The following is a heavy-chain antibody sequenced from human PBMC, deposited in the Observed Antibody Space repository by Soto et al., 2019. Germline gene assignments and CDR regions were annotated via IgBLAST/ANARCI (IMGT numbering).Heavy chain of an antibody. V-gene: IGHV3-48*01. CDR2: ISSSSSTI. CDR1: GFTFSSYS. Sequence: GGSLRLSCAASGFTFSSYSMNWVRQAPGKGLEWVSYISSSSSTIYYADSVKGRFTISRDNAKNSLYLQMNSLRAEDTAVYYCASRWKERFRGGLDVWGKGTTVTVSS. CDR3: ASRWKERFRGGLDV. D-gene: IGHD3-10*01. J-gene: IGHJ6*04.